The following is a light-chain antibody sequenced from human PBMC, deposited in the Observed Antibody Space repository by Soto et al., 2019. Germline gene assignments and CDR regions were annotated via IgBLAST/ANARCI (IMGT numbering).Light chain of an antibody. CDR3: TSYTTGRIWV. J-gene: IGLJ3*02. CDR2: EVT. CDR1: SGDVGHYNY. Sequence: QSALTQPASVSGSPGQSITISCTGSSGDVGHYNYVSWYQQHPGKAPKLIIYEVTNRPSGVSNRFSGSKSGNTASLIISGLQAEDEAEYDCTSYTTGRIWVFGGGTKVTVL. V-gene: IGLV2-14*01.